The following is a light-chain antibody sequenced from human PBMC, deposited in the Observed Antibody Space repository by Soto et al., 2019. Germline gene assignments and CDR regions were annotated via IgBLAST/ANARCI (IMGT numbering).Light chain of an antibody. CDR3: HQYGSSPRT. V-gene: IGKV3-20*01. CDR1: QSVTSSS. CDR2: GAS. J-gene: IGKJ4*01. Sequence: EIVLTQSPATLSSSPGERATLSCRASQSVTSSSVAWYQQKPGQAPRLLVYGASRRATGLPDRFSGSGSGTDFTLTISRLEPQDFAMYYCHQYGSSPRTFGGGTKVEIK.